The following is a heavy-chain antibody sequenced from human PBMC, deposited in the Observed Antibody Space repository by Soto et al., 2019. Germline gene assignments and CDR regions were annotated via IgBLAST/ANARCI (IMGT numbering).Heavy chain of an antibody. D-gene: IGHD3-10*01. J-gene: IGHJ4*02. CDR1: GSSISPFY. Sequence: SETLSLTCTVSGSSISPFYWNWIRQPPGKGLEWIGYVFYSGATNYSPSLKSRAAISMDTSKNQFSLSLTSVTAADTAVYYCARAGFSYGHLLFWGQGIRVTVSS. CDR2: VFYSGAT. V-gene: IGHV4-30-4*01. CDR3: ARAGFSYGHLLF.